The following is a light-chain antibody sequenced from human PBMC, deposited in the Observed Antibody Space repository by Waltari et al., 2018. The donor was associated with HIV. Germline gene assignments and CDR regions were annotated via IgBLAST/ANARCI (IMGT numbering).Light chain of an antibody. CDR3: QSADNSGTYV. V-gene: IGLV3-25*03. CDR2: RDI. Sequence: SYDLPQPPSVSVSPGQTARITCSGDTLSNQYSYWYQQKSGQAPVLVIFRDIERPSGIPERFSGSRSGATVTLTISGVQAEDEADYYCQSADNSGTYVFATGTQVTVL. J-gene: IGLJ1*01. CDR1: TLSNQY.